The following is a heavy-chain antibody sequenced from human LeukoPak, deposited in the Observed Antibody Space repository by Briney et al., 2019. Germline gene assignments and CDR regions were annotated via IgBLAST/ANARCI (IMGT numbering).Heavy chain of an antibody. CDR2: INPNSGGT. Sequence: AASVTVSCKASGYTFTGYYMHWVRQAPGQGLEWMGWINPNSGGTNYAQKFQGRVTMTRDTSTSTAYMELSRLRSENTAVYYCARDGVVRLPATYNYYYYMDVWGKGTTVTVSS. CDR1: GYTFTGYY. J-gene: IGHJ6*03. CDR3: ARDGVVRLPATYNYYYYMDV. V-gene: IGHV1-2*02. D-gene: IGHD3-16*01.